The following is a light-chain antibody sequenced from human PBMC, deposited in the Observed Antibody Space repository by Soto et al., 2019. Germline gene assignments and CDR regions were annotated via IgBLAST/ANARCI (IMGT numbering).Light chain of an antibody. V-gene: IGLV1-51*02. CDR2: ENN. J-gene: IGLJ2*01. CDR3: GTWDSSLSAGV. Sequence: QSALTQSPSVSAAPGQKVTISCSGSSSNVGSNFVSWYQQLPGTAPKLLIYENNKRPSGIPGRFSGSKSGTSATLDITGLQTGDDADYYCGTWDSSLSAGVFGGGTQLTVL. CDR1: SSNVGSNF.